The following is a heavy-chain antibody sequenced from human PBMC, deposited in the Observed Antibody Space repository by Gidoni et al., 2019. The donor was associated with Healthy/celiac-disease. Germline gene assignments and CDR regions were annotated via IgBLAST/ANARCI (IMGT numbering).Heavy chain of an antibody. CDR2: ISYDGSNK. D-gene: IGHD2-2*01. J-gene: IGHJ6*02. V-gene: IGHV3-30*03. CDR3: ARRTPGFHYYYGMDV. Sequence: PGKGLEWVAVISYDGSNKYYADSVKGRFTISRDNSKNTLYLQMNSLRAEDTAVYYCARRTPGFHYYYGMDVWGQGTTVTVSS.